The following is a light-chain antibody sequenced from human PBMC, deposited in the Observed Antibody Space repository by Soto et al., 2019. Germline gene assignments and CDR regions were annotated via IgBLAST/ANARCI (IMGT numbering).Light chain of an antibody. Sequence: DIQMTQSPSSLSSSVGDRVTITCRASQGISNYLAWYQQKPGQDPKLLIYTASTLQSGVPSRFSASGSGTDFTLTISSLQPEGVATYYCKNYNSAPQLTVGGGTKVEIK. V-gene: IGKV1-27*01. J-gene: IGKJ4*01. CDR3: KNYNSAPQLT. CDR2: TAS. CDR1: QGISNY.